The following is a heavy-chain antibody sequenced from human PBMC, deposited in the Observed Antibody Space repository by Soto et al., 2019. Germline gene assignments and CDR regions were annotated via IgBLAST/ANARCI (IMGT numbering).Heavy chain of an antibody. D-gene: IGHD3-22*01. Sequence: PVGSLRLSCASSVFSFGTYAMNWVRHSPGKGLEWVSFISFSSSYIYYADSVRGRFTVSRDNAKNSLYLQLNNLRAEDTAVYYCAKSPKVISTSFEYWGQGSLVSVSS. CDR2: ISFSSSYI. J-gene: IGHJ4*02. CDR1: VFSFGTYA. V-gene: IGHV3-21*01. CDR3: AKSPKVISTSFEY.